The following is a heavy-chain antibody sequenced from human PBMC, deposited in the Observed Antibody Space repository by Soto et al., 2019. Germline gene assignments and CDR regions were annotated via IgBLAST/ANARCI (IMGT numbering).Heavy chain of an antibody. J-gene: IGHJ4*02. CDR2: IIPSLGIA. V-gene: IGHV1-69*02. D-gene: IGHD5-12*01. CDR3: ERGYSRGDDYFDS. CDR1: GGTFSSYT. Sequence: VQLGQSVAEVKKPGPSVKVSCKASGGTFSSYTISWVRQAPGQGLEWMGRIIPSLGIANYALKFQGRGTMTEDKSRSTAHMELSSLSTEDTAVYYWERGYSRGDDYFDSWGQGTLGTFAS.